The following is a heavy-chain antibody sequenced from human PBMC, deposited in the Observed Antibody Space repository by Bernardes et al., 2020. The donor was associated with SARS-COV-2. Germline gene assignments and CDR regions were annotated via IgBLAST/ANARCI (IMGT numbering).Heavy chain of an antibody. CDR3: AREYCSSTSCYQQYNWFDP. V-gene: IGHV3-21*01. CDR2: ISSSSSYI. Sequence: SLRLSCAASGFTFSSYSMNWVRQAPGKGLEWVSSISSSSSYIYYADSVKGRFTISRDNAKNSLYLQMNSLRAEDTAVYYCAREYCSSTSCYQQYNWFDPWGQGTLVTVSS. CDR1: GFTFSSYS. J-gene: IGHJ5*02. D-gene: IGHD2-2*01.